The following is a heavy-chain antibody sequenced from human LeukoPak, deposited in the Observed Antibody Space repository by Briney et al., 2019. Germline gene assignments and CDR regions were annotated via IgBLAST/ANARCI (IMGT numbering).Heavy chain of an antibody. Sequence: PSETLSPTCTVSGGSISGYYWSWIRQPPGKGLEWIGYFYYSGSTSYNPSLKSRVSISVDTSKNQFSLKLTPVTAADTAVYYCARVGYTSGWRFDYWGQGTLVTVSS. V-gene: IGHV4-59*01. CDR3: ARVGYTSGWRFDY. CDR1: GGSISGYY. CDR2: FYYSGST. J-gene: IGHJ4*02. D-gene: IGHD6-19*01.